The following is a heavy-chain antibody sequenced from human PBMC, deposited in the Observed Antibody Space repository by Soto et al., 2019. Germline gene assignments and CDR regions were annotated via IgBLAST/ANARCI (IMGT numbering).Heavy chain of an antibody. D-gene: IGHD3-10*01. CDR2: IYDSGST. J-gene: IGHJ4*02. CDR3: ARKQAGYFYGIDY. CDR1: RGSITSGGYY. Sequence: PSETLSLTCTVSRGSITSGGYYCIWIRQHPGKGLEWLGYIYDSGSTFYNPSLKSRITLSVDTSKNQFSLKLSSVTVADTAVYFCARKQAGYFYGIDYWGQGTLVTVS. V-gene: IGHV4-31*03.